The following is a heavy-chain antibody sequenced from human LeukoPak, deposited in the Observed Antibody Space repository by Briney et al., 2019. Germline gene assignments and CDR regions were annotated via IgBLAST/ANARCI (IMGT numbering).Heavy chain of an antibody. Sequence: GGSLRLSCAASGFTFSSYGMHWVRQAPGKGLEWVAFIRYDGGNKYYADSVKGRFTISRDNSKNTLYLQMNSLRAEDTAVYYCAKPYGSGSRYYYYYYMGVWGKGTTVTISS. CDR2: IRYDGGNK. CDR1: GFTFSSYG. D-gene: IGHD3-10*01. J-gene: IGHJ6*03. CDR3: AKPYGSGSRYYYYYYMGV. V-gene: IGHV3-30*02.